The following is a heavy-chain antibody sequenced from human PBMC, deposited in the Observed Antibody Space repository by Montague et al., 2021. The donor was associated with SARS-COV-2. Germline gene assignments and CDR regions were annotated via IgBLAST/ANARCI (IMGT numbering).Heavy chain of an antibody. CDR3: ARPGSVSGWFYFDD. V-gene: IGHV4-39*02. CDR1: GESIDRDTYY. CDR2: LSSSGST. Sequence: SETLSLTCIVSGESIDRDTYYWGWIRQSPGKGLEWIGSLSSSGSTYYNPSLRSRVTISMDTSKNHFSLKVNSVTATDTAVYFCARPGSVSGWFYFDDWGQGTLVSVSS. J-gene: IGHJ4*02. D-gene: IGHD6-19*01.